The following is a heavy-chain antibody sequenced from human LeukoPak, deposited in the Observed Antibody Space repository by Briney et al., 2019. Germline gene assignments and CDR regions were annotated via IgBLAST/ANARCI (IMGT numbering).Heavy chain of an antibody. J-gene: IGHJ4*02. V-gene: IGHV1-18*01. CDR1: GYTFIDYG. CDR2: ISTYNGHT. CDR3: ARDAAAAGPFDY. D-gene: IGHD6-13*01. Sequence: ASVKVSCKASGYTFIDYGVSWVRRAPGQGLEWMGWISTYNGHTYYAQKLQGRVTMTTDTSTSTAYMELRSLRSDDTAVYYCARDAAAAGPFDYWGQGTVVTVSS.